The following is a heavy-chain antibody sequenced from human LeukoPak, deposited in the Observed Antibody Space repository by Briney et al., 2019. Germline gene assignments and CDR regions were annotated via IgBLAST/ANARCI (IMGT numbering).Heavy chain of an antibody. J-gene: IGHJ6*02. V-gene: IGHV4-34*01. CDR3: ARDYGPYYCYGMDV. D-gene: IGHD4-17*01. Sequence: KPSETLSLTCAVYGGSFSGYYWSWIRQPPGKGLEWIGEINHSGSTNYNPSLKSRVTISVDTSKNQFSLKLSSVTAADTAVYYCARDYGPYYCYGMDVWGQGTTVTVSS. CDR1: GGSFSGYY. CDR2: INHSGST.